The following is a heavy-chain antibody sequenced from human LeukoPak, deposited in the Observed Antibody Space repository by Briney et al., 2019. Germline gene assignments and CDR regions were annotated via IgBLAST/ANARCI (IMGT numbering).Heavy chain of an antibody. CDR2: INHSGST. D-gene: IGHD3-3*01. Sequence: SETLSLTCAVYGGSFSGYYWSWIRQPPGKGLEWIGEINHSGSTNYNPSLKSRVTISVDTSKNQFSLKLSSVTAADTAVYYCARERRPTYYDFWSGYYIWGQGTLVTVSS. J-gene: IGHJ4*02. CDR1: GGSFSGYY. V-gene: IGHV4-34*01. CDR3: ARERRPTYYDFWSGYYI.